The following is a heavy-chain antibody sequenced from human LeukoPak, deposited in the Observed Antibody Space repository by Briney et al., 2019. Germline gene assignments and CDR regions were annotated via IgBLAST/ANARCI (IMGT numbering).Heavy chain of an antibody. Sequence: GGSLRPSCAASGFTFSSYWMHWVRQAPGKGLVWVSRINSDGSSTSYADSVKGRFTISRDNAKNTLYLQMNSLRAEDTAVYYCARDTYGDYDRFSWFDPWGQGTLVTVSS. CDR2: INSDGSST. V-gene: IGHV3-74*01. CDR1: GFTFSSYW. D-gene: IGHD4-17*01. CDR3: ARDTYGDYDRFSWFDP. J-gene: IGHJ5*02.